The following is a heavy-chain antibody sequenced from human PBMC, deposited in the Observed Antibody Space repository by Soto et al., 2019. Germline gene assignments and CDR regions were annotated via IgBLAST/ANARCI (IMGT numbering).Heavy chain of an antibody. V-gene: IGHV3-7*01. D-gene: IGHD5-12*01. CDR1: GFTFSSYW. CDR2: IKQDGSEK. J-gene: IGHJ6*03. CDR3: ARVRGYSGYDQSQLFDYYYYMDV. Sequence: GGSLRLSCAASGFTFSSYWMSWVRQAPGKGLEWVANIKQDGSEKYYGDSVKGRFTISRANAKNSLYLQMNSLRAEDTAVYYCARVRGYSGYDQSQLFDYYYYMDVWGKGTTVTVSS.